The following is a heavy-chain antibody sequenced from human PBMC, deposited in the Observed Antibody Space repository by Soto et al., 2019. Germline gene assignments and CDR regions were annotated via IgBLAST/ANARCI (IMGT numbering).Heavy chain of an antibody. CDR1: GFTFSSYG. CDR3: AKTTFGTVTPADSLYYYYGMDV. V-gene: IGHV3-30*18. D-gene: IGHD4-17*01. CDR2: ISYDGSNK. J-gene: IGHJ6*02. Sequence: QTGGSLRLSCAASGFTFSSYGMHWVRQAPGKGLEWVAVISYDGSNKYYADSVKGRFTISRDNSKNTLYLQMNSLRAEDTAVYYCAKTTFGTVTPADSLYYYYGMDVWGQGTTVTVSS.